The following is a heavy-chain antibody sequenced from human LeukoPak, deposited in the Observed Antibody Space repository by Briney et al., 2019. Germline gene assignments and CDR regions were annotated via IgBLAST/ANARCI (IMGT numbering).Heavy chain of an antibody. D-gene: IGHD3-9*01. V-gene: IGHV3-23*01. CDR1: GFTFSIYA. CDR3: AKSLTGYFRGFDS. J-gene: IGHJ4*02. Sequence: GGSLRLSCAASGFTFSIYAMSWVRQAPGKGLEWVSAIGGSGDRTYYANAVKGRFTISRDNSKNTLYLQMNSLRADDTAVYYCAKSLTGYFRGFDSWGQGALATVSS. CDR2: IGGSGDRT.